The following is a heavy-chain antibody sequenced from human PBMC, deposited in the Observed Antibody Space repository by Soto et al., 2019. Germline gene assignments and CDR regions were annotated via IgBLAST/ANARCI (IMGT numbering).Heavy chain of an antibody. CDR1: GLAFSTHW. Sequence: PGGSLRLSCAASGLAFSTHWMTWVRQAPGKGLEWVSGIGTLSDTFYAASVQGRFTISRQNAKNSVYLQMNSLRAGDTAFYYCARGRSFSYDSTPPPMFDPWGQGTLVTVSS. CDR2: IGTLSDT. J-gene: IGHJ5*02. D-gene: IGHD3-10*01. V-gene: IGHV3-13*01. CDR3: ARGRSFSYDSTPPPMFDP.